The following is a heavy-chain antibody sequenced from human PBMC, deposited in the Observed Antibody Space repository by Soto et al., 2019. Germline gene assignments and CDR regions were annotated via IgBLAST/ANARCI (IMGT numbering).Heavy chain of an antibody. D-gene: IGHD6-13*01. CDR2: ITYTGVST. J-gene: IGHJ4*02. V-gene: IGHV3-23*01. CDR3: AKASVWYPYFDS. Sequence: PGGSLRLSCAASESSFDDYAMSWVRQAPGKGLEWVSSITYTGVSTYYADFVKGRFTISRDNSKDTLYLQMNSLRAEDTAIYYCAKASVWYPYFDSWGQGTLVTVSS. CDR1: ESSFDDYA.